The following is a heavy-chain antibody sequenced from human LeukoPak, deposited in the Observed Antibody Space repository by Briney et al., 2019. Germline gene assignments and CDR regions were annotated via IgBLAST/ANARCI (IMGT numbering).Heavy chain of an antibody. J-gene: IGHJ3*02. CDR2: IYYSGST. D-gene: IGHD3-10*01. V-gene: IGHV4-61*08. Sequence: SETLSLTCAVSGGSISSGGYYWSWIRQPPGKGLEWIGYIYYSGSTNYNPSLKSRVTISVDTSKNQFSLKLSSVTAADTAVYYCARESARGNAFDIWGQGTMVTVSS. CDR3: ARESARGNAFDI. CDR1: GGSISSGGYY.